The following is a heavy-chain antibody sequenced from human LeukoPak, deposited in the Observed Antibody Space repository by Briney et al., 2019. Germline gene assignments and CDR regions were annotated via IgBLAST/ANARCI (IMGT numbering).Heavy chain of an antibody. CDR2: ISWSGDRM. V-gene: IGHV3-9*01. Sequence: PGGSLRLSCAASGFTFEGHVMHWVRRAPGKGLEWVSSISWSGDRMGYADAVKGRFTISRDNAKNSLFLQMNSLRVEDTALYYCAKDLGGSATTVWGQGTLVTVSS. J-gene: IGHJ4*02. CDR1: GFTFEGHV. CDR3: AKDLGGSATTV. D-gene: IGHD2-2*01.